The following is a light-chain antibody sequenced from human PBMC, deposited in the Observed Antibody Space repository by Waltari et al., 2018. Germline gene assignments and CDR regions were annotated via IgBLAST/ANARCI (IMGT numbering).Light chain of an antibody. CDR2: VVS. J-gene: IGLJ1*01. CDR1: SSDVGGYNY. CDR3: CSYAGSYIPYV. V-gene: IGLV2-11*01. Sequence: QSALTQPRSVSGSPGQSVTIPCTGTSSDVGGYNYVSWYQQHPGKAPKLMIYVVSKRPEGFPARYAGASSGNTASLTISGLQAEDEADYYCCSYAGSYIPYVVGTGTKVTVL.